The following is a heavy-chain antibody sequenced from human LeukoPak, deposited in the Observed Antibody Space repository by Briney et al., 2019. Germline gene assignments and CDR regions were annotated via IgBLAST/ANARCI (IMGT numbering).Heavy chain of an antibody. J-gene: IGHJ4*02. CDR3: AKYGPQDSGSSHFDY. D-gene: IGHD1-26*01. CDR1: GFTFSSYA. V-gene: IGHV3-23*01. CDR2: IRDSGSST. Sequence: GGALRLSCEASGFTFSSYAMSWVRQAPGKGLEWVSAIRDSGSSTHYADSVKGRFTTSRDNSKNTLFLQMNSLRAEDTAIYYCAKYGPQDSGSSHFDYWGQEALVTVSS.